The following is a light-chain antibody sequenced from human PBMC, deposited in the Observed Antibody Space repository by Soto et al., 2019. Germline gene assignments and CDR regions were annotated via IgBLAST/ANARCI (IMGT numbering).Light chain of an antibody. J-gene: IGKJ2*01. CDR3: QQYSGWPYT. CDR2: GAY. Sequence: EIVLTQSPATLAVSTGESATLSCRASQSISNHLTWYQQKPGQPPRLLIYGAYTRATGIPARFSGSGSGTEFTLTISNVQSEDFAVYYCQQYSGWPYTFGQGTKLEIK. V-gene: IGKV3-15*01. CDR1: QSISNH.